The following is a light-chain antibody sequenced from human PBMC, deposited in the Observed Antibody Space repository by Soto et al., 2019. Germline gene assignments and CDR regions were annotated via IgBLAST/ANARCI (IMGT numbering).Light chain of an antibody. Sequence: EVLVTQSPLYLPVTLGQPASISCRSTRSLLYSDGNIYLNWFHQRPGQPTRRLIQMVSNRDSGVPDRFSGSRSETDFTLKISRVEAEDVGIYYCIQGTHWTTWTFGQGTRVDVK. J-gene: IGKJ1*01. CDR2: MVS. CDR1: RSLLYSDGNIY. V-gene: IGKV2-30*01. CDR3: IQGTHWTTWT.